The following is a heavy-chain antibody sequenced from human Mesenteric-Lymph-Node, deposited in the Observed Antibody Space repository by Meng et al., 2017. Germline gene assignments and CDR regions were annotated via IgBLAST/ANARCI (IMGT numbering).Heavy chain of an antibody. V-gene: IGHV3-23*01. J-gene: IGHJ4*02. CDR2: ISGSGGST. CDR1: GFTFSSYA. Sequence: GESLKISCAASGFTFSSYAMSWVRQAPGKGLEWVSAISGSGGSTYYADSVKGRFTISRDNSKNTLYLQMNSLRAEDTAVYYCVKGSTSYYFEYWGQGTLVTVSS. CDR3: VKGSTSYYFEY. D-gene: IGHD3-16*02.